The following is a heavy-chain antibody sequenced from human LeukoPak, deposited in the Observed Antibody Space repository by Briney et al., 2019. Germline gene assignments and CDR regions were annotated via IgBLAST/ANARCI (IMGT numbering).Heavy chain of an antibody. Sequence: PSETLSLTCAVYGGSFSGYYWSWIRQPPGKGLEWIGEINHSGSTNYNPSLKSRVTISVDTSKNQFSLKLSSVTAADTAVYYRARGSYYYGSGGHFDYWGQGTLVTVSS. CDR1: GGSFSGYY. V-gene: IGHV4-34*01. J-gene: IGHJ4*02. D-gene: IGHD3-10*01. CDR3: ARGSYYYGSGGHFDY. CDR2: INHSGST.